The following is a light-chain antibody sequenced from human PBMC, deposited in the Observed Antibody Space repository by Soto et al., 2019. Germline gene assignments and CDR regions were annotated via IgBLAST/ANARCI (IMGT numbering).Light chain of an antibody. V-gene: IGKV3-20*01. J-gene: IGKJ5*01. CDR2: GVS. CDR3: QQYANSPIT. Sequence: EDVLTPSPGTLSLSPAESATLSCRASQPISSNFLAWYQQRPGQAPRLLIYGVSSRASGIPDRFFGSGSGTDFALTINRLEPEDFAVYYCQQYANSPITFGQGTRLEIK. CDR1: QPISSNF.